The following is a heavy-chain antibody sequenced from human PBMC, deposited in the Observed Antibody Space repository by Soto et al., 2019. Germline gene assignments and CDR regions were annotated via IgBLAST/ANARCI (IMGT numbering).Heavy chain of an antibody. J-gene: IGHJ4*02. D-gene: IGHD3-10*01. CDR2: IYHSGST. Sequence: SETLSLTCAASGGSISSSNWWSWVRQPPGKGLEWIGEIYHSGSTNYNPSIKSRVTISVDKSKNQFSLKLSSVTAADTAVYYCARDDYYGSGVDYWGQGTLVTVSS. V-gene: IGHV4-4*02. CDR1: GGSISSSNW. CDR3: ARDDYYGSGVDY.